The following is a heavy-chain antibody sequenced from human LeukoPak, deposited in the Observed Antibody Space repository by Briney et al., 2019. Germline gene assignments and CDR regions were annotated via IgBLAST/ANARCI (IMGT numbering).Heavy chain of an antibody. V-gene: IGHV1-2*04. CDR3: ASVGATNVDY. Sequence: GASVKVSCKASGFTFTSYDINWVRQAPGQGLEWMGWINPNSGGTNYAQKFQGWVTMTRDTSISTAYMELSRLRSDDTAVYYCASVGATNVDYWGQGTLVTVSS. D-gene: IGHD1-26*01. J-gene: IGHJ4*02. CDR2: INPNSGGT. CDR1: GFTFTSYD.